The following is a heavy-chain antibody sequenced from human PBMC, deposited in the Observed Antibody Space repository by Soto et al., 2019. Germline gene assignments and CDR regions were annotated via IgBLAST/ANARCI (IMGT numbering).Heavy chain of an antibody. J-gene: IGHJ4*02. CDR2: IYYSGST. CDR1: GGSISSYY. V-gene: IGHV4-59*12. Sequence: SETLSLTCTVSGGSISSYYWSWIRQPPGKGLEWIGYIYYSGSTNYNPSLKSRVTISVDTSKNQFSLKLSSVTAEDTAVYYCAKSPGMYYYDSSGYYHYDYWGQGTLVTVSS. D-gene: IGHD3-22*01. CDR3: AKSPGMYYYDSSGYYHYDY.